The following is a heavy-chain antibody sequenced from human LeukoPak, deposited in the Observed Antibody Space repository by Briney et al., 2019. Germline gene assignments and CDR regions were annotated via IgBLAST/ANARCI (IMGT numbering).Heavy chain of an antibody. Sequence: ASVKVSCKASGYTFTSYDINWVRQATGQGLEWMGWMNPNSGNTGYAQKLQGRVTMTTDTSTSTAYMELRSLRSDDTAVYYCARDARGDSSVHSSGPFDYWGQGTLVTVSS. J-gene: IGHJ4*02. V-gene: IGHV1-8*01. CDR2: MNPNSGNT. CDR1: GYTFTSYD. D-gene: IGHD6-19*01. CDR3: ARDARGDSSVHSSGPFDY.